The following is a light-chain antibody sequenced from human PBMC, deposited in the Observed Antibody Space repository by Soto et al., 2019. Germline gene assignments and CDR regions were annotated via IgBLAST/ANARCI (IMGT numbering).Light chain of an antibody. V-gene: IGKV3-20*01. CDR2: GAF. CDR1: QSVSNNY. Sequence: EIWLTQSPGTLSLSSGERATLSCRASQSVSNNYFAWYQQRPGQAPRLLIYGAFSRAPGAPDRFSGSGSGTDFTLSINRLEHEDSAVYFCEQYGSLPRTFGQGTKVDI. CDR3: EQYGSLPRT. J-gene: IGKJ1*01.